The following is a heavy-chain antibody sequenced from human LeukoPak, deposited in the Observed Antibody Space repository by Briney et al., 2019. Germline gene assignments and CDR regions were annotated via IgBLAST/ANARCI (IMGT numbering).Heavy chain of an antibody. CDR3: ARSKGDGYHGMDV. V-gene: IGHV1-18*01. CDR1: GCTFTSYG. D-gene: IGHD5-24*01. J-gene: IGHJ6*02. Sequence: ASVKVSCKASGCTFTSYGIDWVRQAPGQGLEWMGWISAYNGNTDYAQKLQGRVTMTTDTSTSTAYMELRSLRSDDTAVYYCARSKGDGYHGMDVWGQGTTVTVSS. CDR2: ISAYNGNT.